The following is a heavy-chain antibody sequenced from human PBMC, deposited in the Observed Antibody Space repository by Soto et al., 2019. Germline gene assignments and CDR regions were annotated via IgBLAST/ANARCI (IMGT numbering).Heavy chain of an antibody. CDR2: IKSKTDGGTT. V-gene: IGHV3-15*01. D-gene: IGHD2-15*01. CDR3: TTDTPLRYCSGGSCYYQLLASGMDV. CDR1: GFTFSNAW. Sequence: VGSLRLSCAASGFTFSNAWMSWVRQAPGKGLEWVGRIKSKTDGGTTDYAAPVKGRFTISRDDSKNTLYLQMNSLKTEDTAVYYCTTDTPLRYCSGGSCYYQLLASGMDVWGQRTTVTVSS. J-gene: IGHJ6*02.